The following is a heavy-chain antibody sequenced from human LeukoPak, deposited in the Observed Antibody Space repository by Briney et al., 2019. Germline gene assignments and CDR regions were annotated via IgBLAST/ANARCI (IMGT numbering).Heavy chain of an antibody. CDR2: IYPDDSDT. V-gene: IGHV5-51*01. Sequence: GESLKISCRVSGYRFTYDWIGWVRQMPGKGLEWEGIIYPDDSDTRYSPSFEGQVTISADKSINTAFLQWSSLKASDTAMYYCATSTFGGGYYYYYMDVWGMGTSVIVSS. CDR1: GYRFTYDW. CDR3: ATSTFGGGYYYYYMDV. D-gene: IGHD3-16*01. J-gene: IGHJ6*03.